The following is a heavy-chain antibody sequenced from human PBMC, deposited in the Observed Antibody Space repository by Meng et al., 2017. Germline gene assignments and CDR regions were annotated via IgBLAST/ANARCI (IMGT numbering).Heavy chain of an antibody. J-gene: IGHJ4*02. D-gene: IGHD6-13*01. Sequence: SVKVSCKASGGTFSSYAISWVRQAPGQGLEWMGGIIPIFGTANYAQKFQGRVTMTRDTSTSTVYMELSSLRSEDTAVYYGARDIFNSSSWYGYYFDYWGQGTLVTVSS. CDR1: GGTFSSYA. V-gene: IGHV1-69*05. CDR2: IIPIFGTA. CDR3: ARDIFNSSSWYGYYFDY.